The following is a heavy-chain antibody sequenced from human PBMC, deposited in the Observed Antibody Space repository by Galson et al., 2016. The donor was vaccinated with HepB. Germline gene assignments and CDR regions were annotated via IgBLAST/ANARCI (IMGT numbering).Heavy chain of an antibody. J-gene: IGHJ2*01. V-gene: IGHV3-21*01. CDR2: ISRSSSLI. Sequence: SLRLSCAASGFTFINYVMTWVRQVPGKGLEWISSISRSSSLIYYADSVTGRFTISRDNAKRSLYLQMNSLRVEDTAVYYCVREGGYCYGDSCRYFDLWGRGTVVTVSS. CDR1: GFTFINYV. CDR3: VREGGYCYGDSCRYFDL. D-gene: IGHD2-15*01.